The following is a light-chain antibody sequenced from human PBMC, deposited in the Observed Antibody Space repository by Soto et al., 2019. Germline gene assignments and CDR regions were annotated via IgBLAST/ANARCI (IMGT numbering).Light chain of an antibody. J-gene: IGLJ7*01. CDR2: DTS. V-gene: IGLV7-46*01. CDR3: LLSYSGARQV. Sequence: QSAVTQEPSLTVSPGGTVTLTCGSSTGAVTSGHYPYWFQQKPGQAPRTLIYDTSNKHSWTPARFSGSLLGGKAALTLSGAQPEDEAEYYCLLSYSGARQVFGGGTQLTVL. CDR1: TGAVTSGHY.